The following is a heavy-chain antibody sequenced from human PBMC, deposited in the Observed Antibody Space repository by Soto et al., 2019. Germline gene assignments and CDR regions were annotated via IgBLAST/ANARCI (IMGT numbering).Heavy chain of an antibody. J-gene: IGHJ5*02. CDR3: ARAPDGVRSLFDP. Sequence: PSETLSLTCTVSGGSLSSGGYYWSWLRQHPGKGLEWIGYIYYSGSTYYNPSLKSRVTISVDTSKNQFSLRLSSVTAADTAVYYCARAPDGVRSLFDPRGQGTLVTVSS. CDR1: GGSLSSGGYY. V-gene: IGHV4-31*03. CDR2: IYYSGST. D-gene: IGHD4-17*01.